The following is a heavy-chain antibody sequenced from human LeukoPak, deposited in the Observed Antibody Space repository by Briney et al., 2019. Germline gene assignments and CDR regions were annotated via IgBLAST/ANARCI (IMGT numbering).Heavy chain of an antibody. CDR3: ARAGGGYNVFDY. D-gene: IGHD5-24*01. J-gene: IGHJ4*02. V-gene: IGHV4-61*02. CDR2: IYTSGST. CDR1: GGSISSGSYY. Sequence: SQTLSLTCTVSGGSISSGSYYWSWIRQPAGKGLEWIGCIYTSGSTNYNPSLKSRVTISVDTSKNQFSLKLSSVTAADTAVYYCARAGGGYNVFDYWGQGTLVTVSS.